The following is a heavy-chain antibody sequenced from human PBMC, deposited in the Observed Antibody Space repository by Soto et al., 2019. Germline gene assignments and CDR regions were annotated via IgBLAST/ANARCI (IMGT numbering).Heavy chain of an antibody. CDR3: AADSRSYCISTSCAGSGYYGMDV. J-gene: IGHJ6*02. CDR1: GYTFTSYD. CDR2: MNPNSGNT. D-gene: IGHD2-2*01. V-gene: IGHV1-8*01. Sequence: GASVKVSCKASGYTFTSYDINWVRQATGQGFEWMGWMNPNSGNTGYAQKFQERVTMTRDTSTTTAYMELSSLRSEDTAVYYCAADSRSYCISTSCAGSGYYGMDVWGQGTTVTVSS.